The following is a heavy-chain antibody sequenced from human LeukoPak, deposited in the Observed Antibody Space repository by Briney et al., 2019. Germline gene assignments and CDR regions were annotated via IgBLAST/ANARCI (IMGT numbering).Heavy chain of an antibody. CDR1: GYTFTSYG. CDR2: TSAHNDDT. D-gene: IGHD1-1*01. CDR3: ARDWGSRNDYFDP. V-gene: IGHV1-18*01. J-gene: IGHJ4*02. Sequence: ASVKVSCKASGYTFTSYGISWVRQAPGQGLEWMGWTSAHNDDTNYAETLQGRLTMTTDISTSTAYMELTSLRSDDTAVYYCARDWGSRNDYFDPWGQGTLVIVSS.